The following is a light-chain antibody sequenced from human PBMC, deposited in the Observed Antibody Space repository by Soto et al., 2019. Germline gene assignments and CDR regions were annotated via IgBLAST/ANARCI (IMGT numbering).Light chain of an antibody. CDR3: QQANSFPLT. CDR2: AAS. CDR1: RDVRDW. J-gene: IGKJ4*02. Sequence: DIEMTQSPSSVSASVGDTVTITCRASRDVRDWLAWYQQRPGTAPKVLIYAASTLQSVVPSRFSVSGSWTLFTLTISSLQPEDFATYYCQQANSFPLTFGGGTKVEIK. V-gene: IGKV1-12*01.